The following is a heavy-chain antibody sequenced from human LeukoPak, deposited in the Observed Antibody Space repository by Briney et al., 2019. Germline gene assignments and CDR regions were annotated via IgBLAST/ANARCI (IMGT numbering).Heavy chain of an antibody. CDR2: MNPNSGNT. CDR3: ARGFNYYDDSGYYYYYYYGMDV. Sequence: ASVKVSCKASGYTFTSYDINWVRQATGQGLEWMGWMNPNSGNTGYAQKFQGRVTMTRNTSISTAYMELSSLRSEDTAVYYCARGFNYYDDSGYYYYYYYGMDVWGQGTTVTVSS. D-gene: IGHD3-22*01. V-gene: IGHV1-8*01. CDR1: GYTFTSYD. J-gene: IGHJ6*02.